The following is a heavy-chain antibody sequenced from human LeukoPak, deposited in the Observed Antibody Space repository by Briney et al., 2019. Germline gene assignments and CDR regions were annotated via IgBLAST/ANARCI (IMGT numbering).Heavy chain of an antibody. D-gene: IGHD1-20*01. CDR3: ATNPMTGYHLGDHFYFYMAV. V-gene: IGHV1-69*05. J-gene: IGHJ6*03. Sequence: VASVKVSCKASGVTFSSYAISWVRQAPGQGLEWIGGLRPVFGPINSAQKFQDRVTLTKDDSTTTAYMELRSLRSEDTAVYYCATNPMTGYHLGDHFYFYMAVWGKGTTVTVS. CDR1: GVTFSSYA. CDR2: LRPVFGPI.